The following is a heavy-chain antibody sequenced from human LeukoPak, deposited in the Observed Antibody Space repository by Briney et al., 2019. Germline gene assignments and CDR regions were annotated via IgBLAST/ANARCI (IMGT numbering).Heavy chain of an antibody. V-gene: IGHV3-15*01. J-gene: IGHJ4*02. CDR3: TTPYYDILTGH. Sequence: GGSLRLSCAASGFTFSNAWMSWVRQAPGKGXXXXXXIKSKTXGGXXDXXXXXXGXFTISRDDSKNTLYLQMNSLKTEDTAVYYCTTPYYDILTGHWGQGTLVTVSS. CDR2: IKSKTXGGXX. CDR1: GFTFSNAW. D-gene: IGHD3-9*01.